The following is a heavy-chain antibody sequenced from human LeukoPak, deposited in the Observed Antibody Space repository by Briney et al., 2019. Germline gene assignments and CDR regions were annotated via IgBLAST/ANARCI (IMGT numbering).Heavy chain of an antibody. CDR2: ISGRGGST. CDR3: AKLADGYNKVHDY. D-gene: IGHD5-24*01. Sequence: PSETLSLTCAVSGYSISSGYYWGWTRPPPGKGLEWVSAISGRGGSTYYADSGKGRFTISRDNSKNTLYLQMSSLRAEDTAVYYCAKLADGYNKVHDYWGQGTLVTVSS. V-gene: IGHV3-23*01. CDR1: GYSISSGYY. J-gene: IGHJ4*02.